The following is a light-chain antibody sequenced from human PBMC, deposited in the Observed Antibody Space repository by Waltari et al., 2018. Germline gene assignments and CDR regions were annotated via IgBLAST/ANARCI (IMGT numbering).Light chain of an antibody. CDR2: GAS. Sequence: DIVMTQSPATLSVSPGERATLSCRASQSVSSNLAWYQQKPGQAPRLLIYGASTRATGIPARFSGSGSGTEFTLTISSLQSEDFAVYYCQQYNNWPFGFGGGTKVEIK. CDR3: QQYNNWPFG. V-gene: IGKV3-15*01. CDR1: QSVSSN. J-gene: IGKJ4*01.